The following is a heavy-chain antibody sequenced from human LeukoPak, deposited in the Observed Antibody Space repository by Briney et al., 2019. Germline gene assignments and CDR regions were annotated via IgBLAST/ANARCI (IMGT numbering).Heavy chain of an antibody. CDR3: ASMVRGVNLH. V-gene: IGHV4-59*08. J-gene: IGHJ4*02. CDR2: IHYSGST. Sequence: PSETLSLTCTVSGGSISSDYWSWIRQPPGKGLEWIGYIHYSGSTNYNPSLKSRVTISVDTSKNQFSLKLSSVTAADTAVYYCASMVRGVNLHWGQGTLVTVSS. D-gene: IGHD3-10*01. CDR1: GGSISSDY.